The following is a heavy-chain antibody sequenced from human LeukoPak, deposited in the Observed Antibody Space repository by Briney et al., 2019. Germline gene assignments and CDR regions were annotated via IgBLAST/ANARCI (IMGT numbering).Heavy chain of an antibody. Sequence: ASVKVYCKVSGYTLSELSMHWVRQAPGKWLEWMGGFDPEDGETIYAQKFQGRVTMTEDTSTDTAYMELSSLRSEDTAVYYCATDVSYAFDYWGQGTLVTVSS. CDR1: GYTLSELS. J-gene: IGHJ4*02. CDR3: ATDVSYAFDY. D-gene: IGHD2-2*01. V-gene: IGHV1-24*01. CDR2: FDPEDGET.